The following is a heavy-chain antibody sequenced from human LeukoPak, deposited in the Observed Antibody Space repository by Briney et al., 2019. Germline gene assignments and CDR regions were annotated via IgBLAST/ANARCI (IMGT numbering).Heavy chain of an antibody. J-gene: IGHJ5*02. D-gene: IGHD3-10*01. CDR2: IYYSGST. Sequence: PSETLSLTCTVSGGSISSSSYYWGWIRQPPGKGLEWIGSIYYSGSTYYNPSLKSRVTISVDTSKNQFSLKLSSVTAADTAVYYCARGGPNWFDPWGQGTLVTVSS. CDR1: GGSISSSSYY. CDR3: ARGGPNWFDP. V-gene: IGHV4-39*07.